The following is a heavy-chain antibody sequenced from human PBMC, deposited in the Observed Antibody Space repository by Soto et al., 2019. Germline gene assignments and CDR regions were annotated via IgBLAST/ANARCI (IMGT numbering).Heavy chain of an antibody. CDR3: ARGLEVGWSGYLYYYYYYMDV. V-gene: IGHV1-8*01. CDR2: MNPNSGNT. J-gene: IGHJ6*03. Sequence: ASVKVSFKASGYSFTSYDINWVRQATGQGLEWMGWMNPNSGNTGYAQKFQGRVTMTRNTSISTAYMELSSLRSEDTAVYYCARGLEVGWSGYLYYYYYYMDVWGKGTTVTVSS. D-gene: IGHD3-3*01. CDR1: GYSFTSYD.